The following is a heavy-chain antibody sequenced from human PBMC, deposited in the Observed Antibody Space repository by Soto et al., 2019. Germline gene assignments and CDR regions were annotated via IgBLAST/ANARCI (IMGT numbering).Heavy chain of an antibody. CDR1: GYSISSGYY. CDR3: AREAPESYFDY. D-gene: IGHD6-6*01. J-gene: IGHJ4*02. CDR2: IYHSGST. Sequence: TSETLSLTCAVSGYSISSGYYWGWIRQPPGKGLEWIGSIYHSGSTYYNPSLKSRVTISVDTSKNQFSLKLSSVTAADTAVYYCAREAPESYFDYWGQGTLVTVSS. V-gene: IGHV4-38-2*02.